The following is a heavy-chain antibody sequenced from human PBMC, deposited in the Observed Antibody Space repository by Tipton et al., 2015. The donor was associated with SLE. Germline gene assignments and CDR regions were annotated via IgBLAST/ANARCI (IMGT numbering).Heavy chain of an antibody. CDR2: INHSGSI. CDR1: GGSFSGYY. J-gene: IGHJ4*02. V-gene: IGHV4-34*01. Sequence: LRLSCAVYGGSFSGYYWSWIRQPPGKGLEWIGEINHSGSINYNPSLKSRVTISVDTSKNQFSLKLSSVTAADTAVYYCARGHSSSSPFDYWGQGTLVTVSS. CDR3: ARGHSSSSPFDY. D-gene: IGHD6-6*01.